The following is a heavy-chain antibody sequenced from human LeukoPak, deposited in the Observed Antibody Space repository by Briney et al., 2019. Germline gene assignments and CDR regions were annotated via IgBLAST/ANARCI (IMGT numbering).Heavy chain of an antibody. CDR1: GSSISSYY. CDR2: IYYSGST. J-gene: IGHJ1*01. Sequence: PSETLSLTCTVSGSSISSYYWSWIRQPPGKGLEWIGYIYYSGSTNYNPSLKSRVTISEDTSKNQFSLKLSSVTAADTAVYYCARHAQQGVPRFQHWGQGTLVTVSS. V-gene: IGHV4-59*08. CDR3: ARHAQQGVPRFQH. D-gene: IGHD1/OR15-1a*01.